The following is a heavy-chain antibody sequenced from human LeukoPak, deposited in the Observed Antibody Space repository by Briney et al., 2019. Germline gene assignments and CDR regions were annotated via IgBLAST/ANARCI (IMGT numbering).Heavy chain of an antibody. V-gene: IGHV3-21*01. CDR2: ISSSSSYI. D-gene: IGHD3-10*01. Sequence: GSLRLSCAASGFTFSTYSIIWVRQAPGRGLDWVSSISSSSSYIYYADSVKGRFTISRDNAKNSLYLQMNSLRAEDTAVYYCAISRGRWEILDYWGQGTLVTVSS. CDR3: AISRGRWEILDY. CDR1: GFTFSTYS. J-gene: IGHJ4*02.